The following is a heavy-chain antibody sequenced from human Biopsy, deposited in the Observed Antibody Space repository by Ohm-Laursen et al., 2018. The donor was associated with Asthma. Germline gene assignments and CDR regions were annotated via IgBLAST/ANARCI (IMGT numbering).Heavy chain of an antibody. CDR2: ILTKFDIT. CDR3: ARSYDTDSYPVLVLDY. Sequence: GSSVTVSCKAPGGTFRNFAISWVRQAPGPGLERMGTILTKFDITSYAEKFQGRVTITADKSTSTTYMELSRLRSEDTAVYYCARSYDTDSYPVLVLDYWGQGTLVTVSS. V-gene: IGHV1-69*04. D-gene: IGHD3-22*01. J-gene: IGHJ4*02. CDR1: GGTFRNFA.